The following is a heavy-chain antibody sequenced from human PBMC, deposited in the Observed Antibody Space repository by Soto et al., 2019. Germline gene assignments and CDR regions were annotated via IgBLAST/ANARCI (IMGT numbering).Heavy chain of an antibody. D-gene: IGHD3-22*01. V-gene: IGHV4-39*01. J-gene: IGHJ4*02. CDR2: IYSSGST. CDR1: GGCISSRSYY. Sequence: ASETLSLTCTVSGGCISSRSYYWGWMRQPPGKGLEWIGSIYSSGSTYYNPSLKSRVTISVDTSKNQFSLKLSSVTAADTAVYYCAGQRYYDSSGYYSDYWGRGTLVTVSS. CDR3: AGQRYYDSSGYYSDY.